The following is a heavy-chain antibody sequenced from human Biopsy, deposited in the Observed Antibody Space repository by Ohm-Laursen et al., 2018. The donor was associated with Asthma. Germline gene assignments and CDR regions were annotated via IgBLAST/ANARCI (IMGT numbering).Heavy chain of an antibody. CDR1: GLTFSSYW. CDR3: ARTFHFWSPYHAEHYQL. D-gene: IGHD3-3*01. V-gene: IGHV3-7*01. CDR2: IKKDGSEK. Sequence: SLRLSCSASGLTFSSYWMSWVRQAPGKGLEWVANIKKDGSEKYYVDSVKGRFTISRDNAKNLLFLQMNSLRAEDTAVYYCARTFHFWSPYHAEHYQLWGQGTLVTVSS. J-gene: IGHJ1*01.